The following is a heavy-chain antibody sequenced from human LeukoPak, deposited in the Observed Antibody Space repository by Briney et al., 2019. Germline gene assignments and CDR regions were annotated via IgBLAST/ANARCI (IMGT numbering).Heavy chain of an antibody. CDR2: IRNKANGYTT. CDR1: GFSFSDQY. V-gene: IGHV3-72*01. Sequence: PGGSLRLSCAASGFSFSDQYMDWVRQAPGKGLEWVGRIRNKANGYTTEYAVSVKGRFTISRDDSKNSLYLQMNSLKTEDTAVYYCARRVMPAADYFDYWGQGTLVTVSS. D-gene: IGHD2-2*01. J-gene: IGHJ4*02. CDR3: ARRVMPAADYFDY.